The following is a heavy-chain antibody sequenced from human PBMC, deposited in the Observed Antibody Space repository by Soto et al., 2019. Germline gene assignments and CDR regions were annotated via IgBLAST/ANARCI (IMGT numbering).Heavy chain of an antibody. V-gene: IGHV1-46*03. CDR2: INPSGGST. Sequence: ASVKVSCKASGYTFTSYYMHWVRQAPGQGLEWMGIINPSGGSTSYAQKFQGRVTMTRDTSTSTVYMELSSLRSEDTAVYYCARMTTVTTSNVKYFQHWGQGTLVTVSS. CDR3: ARMTTVTTSNVKYFQH. J-gene: IGHJ1*01. D-gene: IGHD4-17*01. CDR1: GYTFTSYY.